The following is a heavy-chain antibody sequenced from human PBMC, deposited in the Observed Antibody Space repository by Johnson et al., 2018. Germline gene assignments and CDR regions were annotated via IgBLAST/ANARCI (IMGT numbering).Heavy chain of an antibody. J-gene: IGHJ3*02. Sequence: QVQLQESGPGLVKXSETLSLTCTVSGGSINTYYWNWIRQPPGKGLEWIGYINYRGSTDYNPSLESRVTISVDTSKKQFSLKLSSVTAAATAGYYCAGGSSSSSDAFDIWGQGTMVTVSS. CDR3: AGGSSSSSDAFDI. CDR2: INYRGST. CDR1: GGSINTYY. D-gene: IGHD6-13*01. V-gene: IGHV4-59*01.